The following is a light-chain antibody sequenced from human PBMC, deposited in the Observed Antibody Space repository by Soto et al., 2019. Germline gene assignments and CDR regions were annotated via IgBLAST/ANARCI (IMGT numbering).Light chain of an antibody. CDR3: SSYTSSRTRV. CDR1: SSDVGGYNY. CDR2: DVS. J-gene: IGLJ1*01. V-gene: IGLV2-14*01. Sequence: QSALTQPASVSGYPGQSITISCTGTSSDVGGYNYVSWYQQHPGKAPKLMIYDVSNRPSGVSNRFSGSKSGNTASLTISGLQAEDEADYYCSSYTSSRTRVFGTGTKVTVL.